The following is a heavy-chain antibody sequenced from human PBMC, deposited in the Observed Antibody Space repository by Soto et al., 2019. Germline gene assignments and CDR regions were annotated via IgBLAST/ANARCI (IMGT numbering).Heavy chain of an antibody. D-gene: IGHD4-17*01. CDR1: GYTFTSYD. Sequence: ASVKVSCKASGYTFTSYDINWVRQATGQGLEWMGWMNPNSGNTGYAQKFQGRVTITADKSTSTAYMELSSLRSEDTAVYYCACATVSDAFDIWGQGTMVTVSS. CDR2: MNPNSGNT. CDR3: ACATVSDAFDI. J-gene: IGHJ3*02. V-gene: IGHV1-8*01.